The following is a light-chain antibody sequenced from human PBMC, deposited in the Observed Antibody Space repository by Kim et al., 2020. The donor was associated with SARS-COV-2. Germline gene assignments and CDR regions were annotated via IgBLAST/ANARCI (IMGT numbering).Light chain of an antibody. V-gene: IGLV4-69*01. J-gene: IGLJ3*02. CDR1: IGHGSYA. CDR2: LTIVGSL. CDR3: QAWGTGTWV. Sequence: LTLACTLSIGHGSYAIAWRQQQPQKGPRYLMQLTIVGSLGKGDGIPDLFSGASSEAARYLTIASLQTEDEADYFCQAWGTGTWVFGEGTQLTVL.